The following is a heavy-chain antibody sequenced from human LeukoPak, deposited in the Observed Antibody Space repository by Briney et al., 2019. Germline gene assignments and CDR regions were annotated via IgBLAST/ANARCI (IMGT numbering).Heavy chain of an antibody. CDR1: GYTFTGYY. J-gene: IGHJ5*02. V-gene: IGHV1-2*02. CDR3: ARDPLQYSSGWYYVSAGSGFDP. Sequence: GASVKVSCKASGYTFTGYYMHWVRQAPGQGLEWMGWINPHSGGTNYAQKFQGRVTMTRDTSISTAYMELSRLRSDDTAVYYCARDPLQYSSGWYYVSAGSGFDPWGQGTLVTVSS. CDR2: INPHSGGT. D-gene: IGHD6-19*01.